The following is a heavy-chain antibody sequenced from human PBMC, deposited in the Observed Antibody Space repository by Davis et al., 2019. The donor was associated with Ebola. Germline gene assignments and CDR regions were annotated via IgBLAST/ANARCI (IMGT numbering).Heavy chain of an antibody. V-gene: IGHV4-59*01. D-gene: IGHD6-13*01. Sequence: PSETLSLTCTVSGGSISSYYWSWIRQPPGKGLEWIGYIYYSGSTNYNPSLKSRVTISVDPSKNQFSLKLSSVTAADRAVYYCAGEGGGGRGSSSLKWFDPWGQGTLVTVSS. CDR3: AGEGGGGRGSSSLKWFDP. CDR1: GGSISSYY. J-gene: IGHJ5*02. CDR2: IYYSGST.